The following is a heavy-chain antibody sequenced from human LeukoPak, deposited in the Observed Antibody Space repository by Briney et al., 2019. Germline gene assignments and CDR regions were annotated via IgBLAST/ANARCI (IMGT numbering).Heavy chain of an antibody. CDR1: GFTFSSYA. V-gene: IGHV3-21*01. CDR2: ISSSSSYI. D-gene: IGHD3-3*01. Sequence: GGSLRLSCAASGFTFSSYAMGWVRQAPGKGLEWVSSISSSSSYIYYADSVKGRFTISRDNAKNSLYLQMNSLRAEDTAVYYCARDPQYYDFWSGPGYWGQGTLVTVSS. CDR3: ARDPQYYDFWSGPGY. J-gene: IGHJ4*02.